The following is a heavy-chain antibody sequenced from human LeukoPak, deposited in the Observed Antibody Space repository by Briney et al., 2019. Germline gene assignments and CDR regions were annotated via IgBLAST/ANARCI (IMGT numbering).Heavy chain of an antibody. J-gene: IGHJ6*02. CDR1: GFTFSSYS. V-gene: IGHV3-48*01. Sequence: GGSLRLSCAASGFTFSSYSMNWVRQAPGKGLEWVSYISSSSSTIYYADSVKGRFTISRDNAKNSLYLQKNSLRAEDTAVYYCARDPSVWWSGYYRYYGMDVWGQGTTVTVSS. CDR3: ARDPSVWWSGYYRYYGMDV. D-gene: IGHD3-3*01. CDR2: ISSSSSTI.